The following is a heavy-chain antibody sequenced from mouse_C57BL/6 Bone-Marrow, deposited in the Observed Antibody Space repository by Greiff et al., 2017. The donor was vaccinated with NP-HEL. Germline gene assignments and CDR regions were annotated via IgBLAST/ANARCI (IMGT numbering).Heavy chain of an antibody. CDR2: IDPEDGDT. D-gene: IGHD1-1*01. J-gene: IGHJ2*01. V-gene: IGHV14-1*01. CDR3: TTGDYYGSSYD. CDR1: GFNIKDYY. Sequence: VQLKQSGAELVRPGASVKLSCTASGFNIKDYYMHWVKQRPEQGLEWIGRIDPEDGDTEYAPKFQGKATMTADPSSNTAYLQLSSLTSEDTAVYYCTTGDYYGSSYDWGQGTTLTVSS.